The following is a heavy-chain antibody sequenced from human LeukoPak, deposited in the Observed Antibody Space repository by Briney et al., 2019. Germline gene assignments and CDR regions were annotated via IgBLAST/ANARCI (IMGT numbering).Heavy chain of an antibody. D-gene: IGHD3-10*01. CDR3: AKDMITMVRGVIGDSYYYYYYMDV. V-gene: IGHV3-30*02. CDR2: IRCDGSNK. CDR1: GFTFSSYG. J-gene: IGHJ6*03. Sequence: GGSLRLSCAASGFTFSSYGMHWVRQAPGKGLEWVAFIRCDGSNKYYADSVKGRFTISRDNSKNTLYLQMNSLRAEDTAVYYCAKDMITMVRGVIGDSYYYYYYMDVWGKGTTVTVSS.